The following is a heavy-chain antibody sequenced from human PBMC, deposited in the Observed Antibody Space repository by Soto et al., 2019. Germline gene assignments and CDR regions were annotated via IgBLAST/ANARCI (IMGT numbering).Heavy chain of an antibody. J-gene: IGHJ4*01. CDR1: GFSFSSYA. V-gene: IGHV3-23*01. CDR3: AKGSFEYSASVDN. CDR2: ISARGGML. Sequence: EVQLLDSGGGLVQPGGSLRLSCAASGFSFSSYAMVWVRQAPGKGLEWVLVISARGGMLYFSYSVKGRFTISRDNSKNVLFLEMNSLRAEDTATYFCAKGSFEYSASVDNWGDGTLVVVSS. D-gene: IGHD5-12*01.